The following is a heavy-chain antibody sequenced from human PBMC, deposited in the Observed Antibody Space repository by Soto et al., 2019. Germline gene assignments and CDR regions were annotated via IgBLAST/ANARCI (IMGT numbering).Heavy chain of an antibody. CDR2: IYYSGST. Sequence: PSETLSLTCTVSGSSISSGGYYWSWIRQHPGKGLEWIGYIYYSGSTYYNPSLKSRVTISVDTSKNQFSLKLSSVTAADTAVYYCARDKVKGDYYDSSGYFDYWGQGTLVTVSS. J-gene: IGHJ4*02. CDR1: GSSISSGGYY. CDR3: ARDKVKGDYYDSSGYFDY. V-gene: IGHV4-31*03. D-gene: IGHD3-22*01.